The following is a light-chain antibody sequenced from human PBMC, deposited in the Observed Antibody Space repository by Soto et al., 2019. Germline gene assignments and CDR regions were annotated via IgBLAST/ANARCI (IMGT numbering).Light chain of an antibody. CDR3: QQYNNWPQT. CDR2: GAS. J-gene: IGKJ1*01. CDR1: QSVSSN. V-gene: IGKV3-15*01. Sequence: EIVMTQSPATLSVSPGERATLSCLASQSVSSNLSWYQHKPGQAPRLLIYGASTRATGIPARFSGSGSGTEFTLTISSLQSEDFAVYYCQQYNNWPQTFGQGTKVDI.